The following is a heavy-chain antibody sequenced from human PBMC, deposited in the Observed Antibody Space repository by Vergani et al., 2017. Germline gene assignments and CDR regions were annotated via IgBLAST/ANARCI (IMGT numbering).Heavy chain of an antibody. V-gene: IGHV1-69*12. CDR1: GGTFSSDT. Sequence: QVHLVQSGTEVKKPGSSVKMSCKASGGTFSSDTFNWVRQAPGQGLEWMGGIIPIIREVHYLQRFQGRISITADESTGTAYMELFSLKSDDTAVYFCAGDRASESNAHIDSWGQGTLVTVSS. D-gene: IGHD4/OR15-4a*01. CDR2: IIPIIREV. CDR3: AGDRASESNAHIDS. J-gene: IGHJ4*02.